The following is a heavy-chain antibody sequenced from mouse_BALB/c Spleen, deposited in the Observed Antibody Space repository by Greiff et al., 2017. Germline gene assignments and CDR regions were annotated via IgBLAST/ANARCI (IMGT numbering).Heavy chain of an antibody. V-gene: IGHV5-17*02. CDR3: ARMDRYYYFDY. Sequence: EVKVVESGGGLVQPGGSRKLSCAASGFTFSSFGMHWVRQAPEKGLEWVAYISSGSSTIYYADTVKGRFTISRDNPKNTLFLQMTSLRSEDTAMYYCARMDRYYYFDYWGQGNTLTVTS. CDR1: GFTFSSFG. CDR2: ISSGSSTI. D-gene: IGHD2-14*01. J-gene: IGHJ2*01.